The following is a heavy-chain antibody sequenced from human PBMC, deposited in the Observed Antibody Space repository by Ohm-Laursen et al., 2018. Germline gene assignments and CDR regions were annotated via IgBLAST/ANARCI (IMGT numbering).Heavy chain of an antibody. Sequence: SLRLSCAASGFTFSSYGMHWVRQAPGKGLEWVAVISYDGSNKYYADSVKGRFTISRDNSKNTLYLQMNSLRAEDTAVYYCAKDKVIVVPTPSYYFDYWGQGTLVSVSS. CDR2: ISYDGSNK. CDR3: AKDKVIVVPTPSYYFDY. D-gene: IGHD2-2*01. CDR1: GFTFSSYG. V-gene: IGHV3-30*18. J-gene: IGHJ4*02.